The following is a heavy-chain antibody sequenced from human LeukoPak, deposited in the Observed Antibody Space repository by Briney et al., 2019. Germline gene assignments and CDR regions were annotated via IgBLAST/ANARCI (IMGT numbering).Heavy chain of an antibody. V-gene: IGHV4-59*01. CDR3: ADPGGDSDRSDYYKT. D-gene: IGHD3-22*01. CDR1: GVSITTYY. Sequence: QPSETLSLTCSVSGVSITTYYWSWIRQPPRKGLECVGYISASGSANYDPSLKSRVTMSVDTSKNQFSLKLTSVTAADTAVYYCADPGGDSDRSDYYKTWGRGILVTVSS. J-gene: IGHJ4*02. CDR2: ISASGSA.